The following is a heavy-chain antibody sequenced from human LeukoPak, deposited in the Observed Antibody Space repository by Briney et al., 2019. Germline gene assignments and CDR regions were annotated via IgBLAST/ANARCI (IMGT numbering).Heavy chain of an antibody. CDR3: VGAPNIDFFDY. J-gene: IGHJ4*02. CDR1: GYTFTSYD. V-gene: IGHV1-8*01. D-gene: IGHD3-16*01. Sequence: ASVKVSCKASGYTFTSYDINWVRQATGQGLEWMGWMNPNSGNTGYAQKFQGRVTMTRNTSISTAYMELNSLRAEDTALYTCVGAPNIDFFDYWGQGTLVTVSS. CDR2: MNPNSGNT.